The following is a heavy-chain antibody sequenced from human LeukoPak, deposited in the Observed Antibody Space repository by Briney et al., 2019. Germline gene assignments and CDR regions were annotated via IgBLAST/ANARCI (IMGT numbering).Heavy chain of an antibody. CDR2: IYYSGST. Sequence: PSETLSLTCTVSGGSISSYYWSWIRQPPGKGLEWIGYIYYSGSTNYNPSLKSRVTISVDTSKNQFSLKLSSVTAADTAVYYCARGGGVNCSSTSCYSIGWFDPWGQGTLVTVSS. CDR3: ARGGGVNCSSTSCYSIGWFDP. CDR1: GGSISSYY. J-gene: IGHJ5*02. V-gene: IGHV4-59*01. D-gene: IGHD2-2*02.